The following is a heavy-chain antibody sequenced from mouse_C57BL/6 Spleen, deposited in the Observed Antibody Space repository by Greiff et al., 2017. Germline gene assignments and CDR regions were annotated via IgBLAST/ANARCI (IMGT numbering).Heavy chain of an antibody. CDR2: INPSSGYT. V-gene: IGHV1-7*01. CDR1: GYTFTSYW. D-gene: IGHD1-1*01. CDR3: ASYYGSSPWFAC. J-gene: IGHJ3*01. Sequence: QVQLKESGAELAKPGASVKLSCKASGYTFTSYWMHWVKQRPGQGLEWIGYINPSSGYTKYNQKFKDKATLTADKSSGTAYMQLSSLTYEDSAVYYCASYYGSSPWFACWGQGTLVTVSA.